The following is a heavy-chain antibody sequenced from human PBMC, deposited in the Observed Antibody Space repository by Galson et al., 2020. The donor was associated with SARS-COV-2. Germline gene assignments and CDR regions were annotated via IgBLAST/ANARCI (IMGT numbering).Heavy chain of an antibody. Sequence: KTSETLSLTCTVSGGPISSSGYYWGWIRQPPGKGLEWIGSFYYSGSTYYNPSLKSRVTISVDTSKNQFSLKLSSVTAADTALYYCARQLAYYYDSSLTTGYFDYWGQGTLVTVSS. V-gene: IGHV4-39*01. CDR3: ARQLAYYYDSSLTTGYFDY. CDR1: GGPISSSGYY. CDR2: FYYSGST. D-gene: IGHD3-22*01. J-gene: IGHJ4*02.